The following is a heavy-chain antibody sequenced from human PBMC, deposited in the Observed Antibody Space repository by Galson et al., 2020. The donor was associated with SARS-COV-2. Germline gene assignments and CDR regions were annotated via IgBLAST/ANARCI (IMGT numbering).Heavy chain of an antibody. V-gene: IGHV3-15*01. J-gene: IGHJ6*02. CDR1: GFTFSNAW. CDR2: IKSKTDSGTT. CDR3: TTGYGSGSYYRGGPYYYYYGMDV. Sequence: GESLKISCAASGFTFSNAWMSWVRQAPGKGLEWVGRIKSKTDSGTTDYAAPVKGRFTISRDDSKNTLYLQMNSLKTEDTAVYYCTTGYGSGSYYRGGPYYYYYGMDVWGQGTTVTVSS. D-gene: IGHD3-10*01.